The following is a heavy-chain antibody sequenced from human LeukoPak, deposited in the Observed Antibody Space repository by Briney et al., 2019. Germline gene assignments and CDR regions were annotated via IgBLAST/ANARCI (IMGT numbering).Heavy chain of an antibody. D-gene: IGHD6-19*01. CDR1: GYTFTSFG. V-gene: IGHV1-18*01. CDR2: ISTYNGNT. J-gene: IGHJ3*02. Sequence: ASVKVSCKASGYTFTSFGISWVRQAPGQGLEWMGWISTYNGNTNYAQKFQGRVTMTRDTSISTAYMELSRLRSDDTAVYYCARTGYSSGGPSGYAFDIWGQGTMVTVSS. CDR3: ARTGYSSGGPSGYAFDI.